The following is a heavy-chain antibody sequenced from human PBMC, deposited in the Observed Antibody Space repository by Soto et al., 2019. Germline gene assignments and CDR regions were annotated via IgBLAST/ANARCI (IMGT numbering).Heavy chain of an antibody. CDR2: IYYSGST. CDR3: ARFGVDFWSGYHFDY. Sequence: SETLSLTCTVSGGSISSSSYYWGWIRQPPGKGLEWIGSIYYSGSTYCNPSLKSRVTISVDTSKNQFSLKLSSVTAADTAVYYCARFGVDFWSGYHFDYWGQGTLVTVSS. J-gene: IGHJ4*02. V-gene: IGHV4-39*01. D-gene: IGHD3-3*01. CDR1: GGSISSSSYY.